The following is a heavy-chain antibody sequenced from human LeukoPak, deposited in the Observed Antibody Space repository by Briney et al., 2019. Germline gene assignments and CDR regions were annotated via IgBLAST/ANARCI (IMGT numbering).Heavy chain of an antibody. V-gene: IGHV1-2*02. D-gene: IGHD3-3*01. CDR2: INPNSGDT. CDR3: ATFGVVPNDAFDI. J-gene: IGHJ3*02. Sequence: GASVKVSCKASGYTFTGYYMHWVRQAPGQGLEWMGWINPNSGDTNYAQKLQGRVTMTTDTSTSTAYMELRSLRSDDTAVYYCATFGVVPNDAFDIWGQGTMVTVSS. CDR1: GYTFTGYY.